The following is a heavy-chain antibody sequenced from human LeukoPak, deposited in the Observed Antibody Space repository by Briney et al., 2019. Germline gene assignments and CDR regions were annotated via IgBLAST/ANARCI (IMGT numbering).Heavy chain of an antibody. CDR3: ARAGYDSNGLDY. V-gene: IGHV1-2*06. J-gene: IGHJ4*02. CDR1: GYSFTSYY. CDR2: INPNSGGT. Sequence: ASVEVSCKASGYSFTSYYIHWVRQAPGQGLEWLGRINPNSGGTHYAQKFQGRVTMTRDTSIVTAYMELSRLGSDDTAVYYCARAGYDSNGLDYWGQGTLVTVSS. D-gene: IGHD3-22*01.